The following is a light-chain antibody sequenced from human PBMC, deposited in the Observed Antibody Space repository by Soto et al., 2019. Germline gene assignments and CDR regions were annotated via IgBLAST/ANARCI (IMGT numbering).Light chain of an antibody. J-gene: IGKJ2*01. Sequence: EIVMTQSPATLSVSPGERATLSCRASQSVSSNLAWYQQKPGQAPRLLIYGASTRDTGIPARFSGSGSGTEFTLTISSLQSEDFAVYYCQQYNNWSLAFGQGTKLEIK. CDR3: QQYNNWSLA. CDR1: QSVSSN. CDR2: GAS. V-gene: IGKV3-15*01.